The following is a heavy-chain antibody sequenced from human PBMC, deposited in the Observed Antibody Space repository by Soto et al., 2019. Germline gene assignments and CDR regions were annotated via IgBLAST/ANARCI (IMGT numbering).Heavy chain of an antibody. V-gene: IGHV3-11*06. CDR1: GFTFSDYY. J-gene: IGHJ4*01. D-gene: IGHD2-21*02. CDR3: ARSGDSYNLFDY. Sequence: GGSLRLSCAASGFTFSDYYMSWIRQAPGKGLEWLSYSSDSGTFTRYADSVKGRFSISRDNAKNSLYLQINSLRGEDTAIFYCARSGDSYNLFDYWGQGTPVTVSS. CDR2: SSDSGTFT.